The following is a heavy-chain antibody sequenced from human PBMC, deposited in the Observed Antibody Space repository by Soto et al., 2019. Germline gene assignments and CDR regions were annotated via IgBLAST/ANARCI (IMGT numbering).Heavy chain of an antibody. CDR3: ARSIFRTTDAFDT. V-gene: IGHV4-31*02. J-gene: IGHJ3*02. D-gene: IGHD3-3*01. Sequence: QVQLRESGPGLLKPSQTLSLTCSVSGASISGASYYWTWIRQLPGKGLEWIGYIYYSRSTYYNPSLSSRVAIAADASLNQSLPTRPALTAADTAIYYCARSIFRTTDAFDTWGQGTMVYVS. CDR2: IYYSRST. CDR1: GASISGASYY.